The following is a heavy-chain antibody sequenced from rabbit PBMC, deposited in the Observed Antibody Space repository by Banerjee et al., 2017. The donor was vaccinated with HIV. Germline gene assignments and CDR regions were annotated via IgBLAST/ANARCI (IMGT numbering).Heavy chain of an antibody. CDR1: GFSFSSSYW. J-gene: IGHJ6*01. V-gene: IGHV1S45*01. D-gene: IGHD4-2*01. CDR2: IGAGSSGST. CDR3: ARLSYDGVGAFT. Sequence: QEQLEESGGDLVKPEGSLTLTCTASGFSFSSSYWICWVRQAPGKGLEWIACIGAGSSGSTYYASWAKGRFTISKTSSTTVTLQMTSLTAADTATYFCARLSYDGVGAFTWGPGTLVTVS.